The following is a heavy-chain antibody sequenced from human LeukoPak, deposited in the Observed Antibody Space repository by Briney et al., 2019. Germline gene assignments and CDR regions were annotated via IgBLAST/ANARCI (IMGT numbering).Heavy chain of an antibody. CDR3: AKVPYPDYGSWRPPFMDV. CDR1: GFTFRNYA. CDR2: ISDTSTNT. J-gene: IGHJ6*02. V-gene: IGHV3-23*01. D-gene: IGHD3-10*01. Sequence: GGSLRLSCAAFGFTFRNYALSWVRQAPGKGLEWVSTISDTSTNTYYADSVTGRFTISRDNSMNTLYLQMNSLRAEDTAIYLCAKVPYPDYGSWRPPFMDVWGQGTTVAVSS.